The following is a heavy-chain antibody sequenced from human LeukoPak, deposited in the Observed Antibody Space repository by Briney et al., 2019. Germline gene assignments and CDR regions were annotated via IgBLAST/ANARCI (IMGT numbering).Heavy chain of an antibody. CDR3: ARDQDGVFVSDY. J-gene: IGHJ4*03. V-gene: IGHV3-66*01. Sequence: GGSLILSCAASGFTVSSNYMSCVRQAPGKGLEGVSVTYSGGTTYYADSVTVRFTISRDNSKNTLYLQMHSLRAEDTAVYYCARDQDGVFVSDYWGHGTLCTVSS. CDR2: TYSGGTT. D-gene: IGHD2-8*01. CDR1: GFTVSSNY.